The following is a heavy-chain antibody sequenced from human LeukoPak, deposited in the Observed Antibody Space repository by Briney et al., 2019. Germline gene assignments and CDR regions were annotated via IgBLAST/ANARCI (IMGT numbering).Heavy chain of an antibody. J-gene: IGHJ4*02. Sequence: SETLSLTCTVSDDSTSSYSWSWIRQPPGRGLEWIGYIYYSGSTKYNPSLKSRVTISVDTSKNQFSLKLGSVTAADTAVYYCAGAKYGGNLCYFDYWGQGNMVTVSS. D-gene: IGHD4-23*01. CDR3: AGAKYGGNLCYFDY. V-gene: IGHV4-59*01. CDR2: IYYSGST. CDR1: DDSTSSYS.